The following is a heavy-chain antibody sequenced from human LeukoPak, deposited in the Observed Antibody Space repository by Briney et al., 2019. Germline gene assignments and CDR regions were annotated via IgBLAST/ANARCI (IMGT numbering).Heavy chain of an antibody. D-gene: IGHD6-6*01. Sequence: ASEKVSCKASGYTFTSYYMHWVRQAPGQGPEWMGIINPSGGSTSYAQKFQGRVTMTRDTSTSTVYMELSSLRSEDTAVYYCAAPPVPRFHDQGYWGQGTLVTVSS. CDR3: AAPPVPRFHDQGY. CDR1: GYTFTSYY. CDR2: INPSGGST. V-gene: IGHV1-46*01. J-gene: IGHJ4*02.